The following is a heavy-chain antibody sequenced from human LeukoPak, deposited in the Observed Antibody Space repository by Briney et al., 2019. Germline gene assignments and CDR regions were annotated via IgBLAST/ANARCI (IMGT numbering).Heavy chain of an antibody. Sequence: PSETLSLTCAVYGGSFSGYYWSWIRQPPGKELEWIGEINHSGSTNYNPSLKSRVTISVDTSKNQFSLKLSSVTAADTAVYYCARGRGSCVHWGQGTLVTVSS. V-gene: IGHV4-34*01. CDR2: INHSGST. J-gene: IGHJ4*02. CDR3: ARGRGSCVH. D-gene: IGHD1-26*01. CDR1: GGSFSGYY.